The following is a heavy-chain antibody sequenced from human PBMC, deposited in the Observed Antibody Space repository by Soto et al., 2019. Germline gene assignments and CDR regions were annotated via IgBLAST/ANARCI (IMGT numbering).Heavy chain of an antibody. Sequence: SGPTLVNPTQTLTLTCTFSGFSLSTSGMCVSWIRQPPGKALEWLALIDWDDDKYYSTSLKTRLTISKDTSKNQVVLTMTNMDPVDTATYYCARIVEYSSSSRAYYYYGMDVWGQGTTVTVSS. V-gene: IGHV2-70*01. CDR1: GFSLSTSGMC. CDR3: ARIVEYSSSSRAYYYYGMDV. J-gene: IGHJ6*02. CDR2: IDWDDDK. D-gene: IGHD6-6*01.